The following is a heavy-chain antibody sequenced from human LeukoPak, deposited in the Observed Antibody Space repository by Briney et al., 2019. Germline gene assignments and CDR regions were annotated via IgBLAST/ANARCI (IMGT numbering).Heavy chain of an antibody. V-gene: IGHV4-39*01. D-gene: IGHD1-26*01. CDR2: IYYSGST. CDR3: ATRIYYSGDDY. J-gene: IGHJ4*02. CDR1: GGSISSSSYY. Sequence: PSETLSLTCTVSGGSISSSSYYWGWIRQPPGKGLEWIGSIYYSGSTYYNPSLKSRVTISVDTSKNQFSLKLSSVTAADTAVYYCATRIYYSGDDYWGQGTLVTVSS.